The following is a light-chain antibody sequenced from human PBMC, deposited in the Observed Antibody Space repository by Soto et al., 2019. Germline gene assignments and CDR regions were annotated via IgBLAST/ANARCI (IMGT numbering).Light chain of an antibody. CDR1: SSDVGYYNL. V-gene: IGLV2-23*01. CDR3: CSYAGSSYYV. CDR2: EGT. Sequence: QSALTQPASVSGSLGQSITISCTGTSSDVGYYNLVSWYQHHPGKAPKFILYEGTKRPSGISSRCSGSKSGNTASLTISGLQTEDEAYYYCCSYAGSSYYVFGSGTKLTVL. J-gene: IGLJ1*01.